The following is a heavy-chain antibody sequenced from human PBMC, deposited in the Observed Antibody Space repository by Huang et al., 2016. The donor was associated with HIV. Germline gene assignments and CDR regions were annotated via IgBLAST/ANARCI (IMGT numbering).Heavy chain of an antibody. CDR1: GDSVSSHY. CDR2: VYDSGAT. J-gene: IGHJ5*02. V-gene: IGHV4-59*02. D-gene: IGHD6-19*01. CDR3: VREQGRLAVGGIDNWFDP. Sequence: QVRLQESGPGLVKPSETLSLSCTVSGDSVSSHYWGGIRHPPGKVIEWIGTVYDSGATKYNPRLKSRITIAGDTSKNGFSLNITSVSAADTAMYFCVREQGRLAVGGIDNWFDPWGQGALVTVSS.